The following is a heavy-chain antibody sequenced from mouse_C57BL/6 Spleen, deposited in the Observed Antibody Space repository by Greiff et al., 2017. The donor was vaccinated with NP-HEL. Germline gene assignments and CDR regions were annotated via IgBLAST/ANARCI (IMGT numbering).Heavy chain of an antibody. Sequence: EVQGVESGGGLVKPGGSLKLSCAASGFTFSDYGMHWVRQAPEKGLEWVAYISSGSSTIYYADTVKGRFTISRDNAKNTLFLQMTSLRSEDTAMYYCARSREFAYWGQGTLVTVSA. J-gene: IGHJ3*01. V-gene: IGHV5-17*01. CDR2: ISSGSSTI. CDR1: GFTFSDYG. CDR3: ARSREFAY.